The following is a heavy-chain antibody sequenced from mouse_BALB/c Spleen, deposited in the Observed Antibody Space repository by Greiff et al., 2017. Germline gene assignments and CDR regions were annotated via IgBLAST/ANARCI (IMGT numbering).Heavy chain of an antibody. V-gene: IGHV1-62-2*01. CDR2: FYPGSGSI. J-gene: IGHJ4*01. CDR3: ARHEGDPKVWEYYAMDY. D-gene: IGHD2-10*02. Sequence: QVQLQQSGAELVKPGASVKLSCKASGYTFTEYIIHWVKQRSGQGLEWIGWFYPGSGSIKYNEKFKDKATLTADKSSSTVYMELSRLTSEDSAVYFCARHEGDPKVWEYYAMDYWGQGTSVTVSS. CDR1: GYTFTEYI.